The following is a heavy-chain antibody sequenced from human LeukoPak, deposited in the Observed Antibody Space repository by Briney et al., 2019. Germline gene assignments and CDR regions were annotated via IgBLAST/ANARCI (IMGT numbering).Heavy chain of an antibody. CDR3: ARGRAGGYCSGGSCYHNWFDP. D-gene: IGHD2-15*01. CDR1: GYTFTSYD. J-gene: IGHJ5*02. Sequence: GASVKVSCKASGYTFTSYDINWVRQATGQGLEWMGWMNPNSGNTGYAQKFQGRVTMTRNTSISTAYMELSSLGSEDTAVYYCARGRAGGYCSGGSCYHNWFDPWGQGTLVTVSS. V-gene: IGHV1-8*01. CDR2: MNPNSGNT.